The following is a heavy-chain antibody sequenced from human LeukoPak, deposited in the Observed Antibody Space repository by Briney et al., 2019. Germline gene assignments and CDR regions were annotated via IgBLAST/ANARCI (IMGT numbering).Heavy chain of an antibody. CDR3: ARYPGSYLRAFDI. D-gene: IGHD1-26*01. V-gene: IGHV4-30-2*01. CDR1: GGSISSGGYS. CDR2: IYHSGST. J-gene: IGHJ3*02. Sequence: PSQTLSLTCAASGGSISSGGYSWSWIPQPPGKDLEWIRYIYHSGSTYYNPSLKSRVTISVDRTKNQFSLKLSSVTAADTAVYYCARYPGSYLRAFDIWGQGTMVTVSS.